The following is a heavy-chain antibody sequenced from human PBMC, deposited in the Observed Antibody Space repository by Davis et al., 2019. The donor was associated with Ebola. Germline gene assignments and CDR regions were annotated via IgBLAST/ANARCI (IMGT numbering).Heavy chain of an antibody. D-gene: IGHD4-17*01. CDR3: ARGNYGDYIVLYYYNMDV. CDR2: INHSGST. V-gene: IGHV4-34*01. J-gene: IGHJ6*02. Sequence: MPSETLSLICAVYGGSFSGYYWSWIRQPPGKGLEWIGEINHSGSTNYNPSLKSRVTMSVDTSKNQFSLKLSSVTAADTAVYYCARGNYGDYIVLYYYNMDVWGQGTTVTVSS. CDR1: GGSFSGYY.